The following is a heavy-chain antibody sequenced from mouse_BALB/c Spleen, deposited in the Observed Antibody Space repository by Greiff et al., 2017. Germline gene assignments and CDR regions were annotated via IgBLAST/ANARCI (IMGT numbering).Heavy chain of an antibody. Sequence: VQLQQPGAELVKPGASVKLSCKASGYTFTSYWMHWVKQRPGQGLEWIGEIDPSDSYTNYNQKFKGKATLTVDKSSSTAYMQLSSLTSEDSAVYYCARGDSSGYVYYFDYWGQGTTLTVSS. CDR2: IDPSDSYT. J-gene: IGHJ2*01. V-gene: IGHV1-69*02. CDR3: ARGDSSGYVYYFDY. D-gene: IGHD3-2*01. CDR1: GYTFTSYW.